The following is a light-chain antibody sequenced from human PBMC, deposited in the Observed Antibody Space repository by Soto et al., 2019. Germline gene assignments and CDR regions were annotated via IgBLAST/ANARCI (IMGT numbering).Light chain of an antibody. V-gene: IGKV1-5*01. CDR1: QSISSW. CDR2: DAS. J-gene: IGKJ1*01. CDR3: QHYYGFSRT. Sequence: DIQMTQSPSTLSASVGDRVTITCRASQSISSWLAWYQQKPGKAPKLLIYDASSLESGVPSRFSGSGSGTEFTLTISSMQPDDFATYYCQHYYGFSRTFGQGTKVHI.